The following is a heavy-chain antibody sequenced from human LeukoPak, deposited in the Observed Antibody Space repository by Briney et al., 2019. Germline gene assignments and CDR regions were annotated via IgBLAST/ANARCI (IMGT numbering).Heavy chain of an antibody. CDR3: ASHGVVVPAYYYGMDV. J-gene: IGHJ6*02. CDR2: ISSSSSYI. CDR1: GFIFDDYT. V-gene: IGHV3-21*01. D-gene: IGHD2-2*01. Sequence: GGSLRLSCAASGFIFDDYTMHWVRQAPGKGLEWVSSISSSSSYIYYADSVKGRFTISRDNAKNSLYLQMNSLRAEDTAVYYCASHGVVVPAYYYGMDVWGQGTTVTVSS.